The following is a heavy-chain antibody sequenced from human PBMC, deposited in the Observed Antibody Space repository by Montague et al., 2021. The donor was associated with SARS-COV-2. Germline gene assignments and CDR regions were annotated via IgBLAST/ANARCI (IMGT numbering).Heavy chain of an antibody. D-gene: IGHD3-10*01. CDR3: ARGMSRGVTTPFDY. J-gene: IGHJ4*02. CDR1: SGSIISSGYY. V-gene: IGHV4-39*02. CDR2: IYYSGTT. Sequence: SETLSLTCSVSSGSIISSGYYWGWIRQPPGKELEWIGNIYYSGTTYYNPSLQSRVTISVDTSKNHLSLRLSSVTAADTAVYFCARGMSRGVTTPFDYWGQGSQVTVSS.